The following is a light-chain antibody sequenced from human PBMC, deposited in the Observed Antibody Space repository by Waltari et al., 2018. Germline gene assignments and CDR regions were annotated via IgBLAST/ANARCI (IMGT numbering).Light chain of an antibody. CDR1: QSLVLGDGNTY. Sequence: DFVLTQSPLSLPVTLGQPASISCRSSQSLVLGDGNTYLNWFQQRPGECPKRIIYKVSDRDSGVPDRVSGSGSGTDFTLKISRVEAEDVGIYYCMQGSHWPYTFGQGTKLEI. J-gene: IGKJ2*01. V-gene: IGKV2-30*02. CDR3: MQGSHWPYT. CDR2: KVS.